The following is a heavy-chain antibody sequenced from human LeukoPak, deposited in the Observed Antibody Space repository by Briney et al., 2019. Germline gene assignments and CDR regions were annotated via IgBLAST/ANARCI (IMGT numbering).Heavy chain of an antibody. CDR3: AKDGASRRITIFGVVFRGMDV. CDR1: GFTFSSYA. CDR2: ISGSGGST. D-gene: IGHD3-3*01. V-gene: IGHV3-23*01. Sequence: GGSLRLSCAASGFTFSSYAMSWVRQAPGKGLEWVSAISGSGGSTYYADSVKGRFTISRDNSKNTLYLQMNSLGAEDTAVYYCAKDGASRRITIFGVVFRGMDVWGQGTTVTVSS. J-gene: IGHJ6*02.